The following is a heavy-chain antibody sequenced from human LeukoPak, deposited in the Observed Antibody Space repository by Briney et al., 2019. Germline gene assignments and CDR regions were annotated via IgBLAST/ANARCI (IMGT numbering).Heavy chain of an antibody. CDR2: INHSRST. CDR3: ARSGGYSYRTNRLDY. J-gene: IGHJ4*02. V-gene: IGHV4-34*01. D-gene: IGHD5-18*01. Sequence: SETLSLTCAVYGGSFSGYYWSWIRQPPGKGLEWIGEINHSRSTNYNPSLKSRVTISVDTSKNQFSLKLSSVTAADTAVYYCARSGGYSYRTNRLDYWGQGTLVTVSS. CDR1: GGSFSGYY.